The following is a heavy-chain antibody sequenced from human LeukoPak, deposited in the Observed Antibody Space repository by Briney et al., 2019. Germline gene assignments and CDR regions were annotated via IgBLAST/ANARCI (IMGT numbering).Heavy chain of an antibody. Sequence: PGRSLRLSCAASGFTFSSYGMHWVRQAPGKGLEWVAVIWYDGSNKYYADSVKGRFTISRDNSKNTLYLQMNSPRAEDTAVYYCARDSRLAPDYWGQGTLVTVSS. CDR3: ARDSRLAPDY. CDR1: GFTFSSYG. J-gene: IGHJ4*02. D-gene: IGHD4-11*01. V-gene: IGHV3-33*01. CDR2: IWYDGSNK.